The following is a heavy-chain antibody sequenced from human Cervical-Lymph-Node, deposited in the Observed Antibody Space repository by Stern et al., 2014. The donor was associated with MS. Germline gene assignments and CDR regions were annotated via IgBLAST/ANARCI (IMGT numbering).Heavy chain of an antibody. V-gene: IGHV3-33*01. Sequence: VQLVESGGGVVQPGRSLRLSCAASGFTFSSSGMHWVRQAPGKGLEWVAVLWYDGSNKYYADSVKGQFTIARDNSKNTLYLQMNSLRAEDTAVYYCARSSSPSPYYYYGMDVWGQGTTVTVSS. J-gene: IGHJ6*02. D-gene: IGHD6-13*01. CDR1: GFTFSSSG. CDR2: LWYDGSNK. CDR3: ARSSSPSPYYYYGMDV.